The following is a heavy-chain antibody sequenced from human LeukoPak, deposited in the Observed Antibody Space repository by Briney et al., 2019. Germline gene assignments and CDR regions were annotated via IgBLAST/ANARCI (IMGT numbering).Heavy chain of an antibody. CDR2: ISGSGGST. V-gene: IGHV3-23*01. CDR1: GFTFSNYA. J-gene: IGHJ4*02. Sequence: GGSLRLSCAASGFTFSNYAMSWARQAPGKGLEWVSAISGSGGSTYYADSVKGRFTISRDNSKNTLYLQMNSLTAEDTAIYYCARESAGGPDYWGQGTLVTVSS. CDR3: ARESAGGPDY. D-gene: IGHD6-19*01.